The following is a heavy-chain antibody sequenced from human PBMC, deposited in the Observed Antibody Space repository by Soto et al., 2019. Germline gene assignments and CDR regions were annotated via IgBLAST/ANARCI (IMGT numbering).Heavy chain of an antibody. V-gene: IGHV3-74*01. Sequence: GGSLRLSCAASGFSFKNYIMHWLRQVPGQGLVWVARINKHGNGTTYAEFAKGRFSISRDNAKETLYLQMSSLRAEDTAIYYCARDEGFDPWGQGTLVTVSS. CDR3: ARDEGFDP. J-gene: IGHJ5*02. CDR1: GFSFKNYI. CDR2: INKHGNGT.